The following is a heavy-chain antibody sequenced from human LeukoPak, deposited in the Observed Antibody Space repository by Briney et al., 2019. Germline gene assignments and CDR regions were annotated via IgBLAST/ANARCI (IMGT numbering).Heavy chain of an antibody. Sequence: PGGSLRLSCAASGFTFSSYNMNWVRQAPGKGLEWVSSISSSSSYKYYSDSVKGRFTISRDNAKNSLYLQMYSLRAEDTAVYYCASRYCSGGSCHLSFDYWGQGTLVTVSS. J-gene: IGHJ4*02. V-gene: IGHV3-21*01. CDR3: ASRYCSGGSCHLSFDY. D-gene: IGHD2-15*01. CDR2: ISSSSSYK. CDR1: GFTFSSYN.